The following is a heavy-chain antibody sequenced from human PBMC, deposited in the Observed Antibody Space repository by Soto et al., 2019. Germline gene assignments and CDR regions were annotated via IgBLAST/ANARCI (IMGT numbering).Heavy chain of an antibody. D-gene: IGHD6-19*01. CDR3: ATRKSSGWYF. J-gene: IGHJ4*02. CDR2: INHSGST. V-gene: IGHV4-34*01. CDR1: GGSFSGYY. Sequence: SETLSLTCAVYGGSFSGYYWSWIRQPPGKGLEWIGEINHSGSTNYNPSLKSRVTISVDTSKNQFSLKLSSVTAADTAVYYCATRKSSGWYFWGQGTLVTVSS.